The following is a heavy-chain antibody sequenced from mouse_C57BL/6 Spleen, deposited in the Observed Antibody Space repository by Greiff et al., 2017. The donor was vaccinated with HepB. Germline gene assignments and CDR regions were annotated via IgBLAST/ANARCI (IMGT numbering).Heavy chain of an antibody. CDR1: GFTFSSYA. J-gene: IGHJ2*01. D-gene: IGHD1-2*01. Sequence: DVMLVESGEGLVKPGGSLKLSCAASGFTFSSYAMSWVHQTPEKRLEWVAYISSGGDYIYYADTVKGRFTISRDNARNTLYLQMSSLKSEDTAMYYCTRNYGRNFDYWGQGTTLTVSS. CDR2: ISSGGDYI. V-gene: IGHV5-9-1*02. CDR3: TRNYGRNFDY.